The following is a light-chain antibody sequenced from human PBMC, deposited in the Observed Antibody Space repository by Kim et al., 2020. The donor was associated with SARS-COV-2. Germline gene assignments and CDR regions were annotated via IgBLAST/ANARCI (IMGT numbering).Light chain of an antibody. J-gene: IGKJ1*01. CDR1: QSISSW. CDR2: KAS. CDR3: HQET. V-gene: IGKV1-5*03. Sequence: PSTLSASVGDRVTLTCRASQSISSWLAWYQQKPGKAPKLLIYKASSLESGVPSRFSGSGSGTEFTLTISSLQPDDFATYYCHQETFGQGTKVDIK.